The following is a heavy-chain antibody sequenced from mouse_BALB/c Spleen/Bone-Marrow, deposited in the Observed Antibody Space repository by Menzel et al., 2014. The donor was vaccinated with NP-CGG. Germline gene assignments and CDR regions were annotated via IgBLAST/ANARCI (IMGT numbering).Heavy chain of an antibody. CDR2: IDPANGNT. Sequence: VQLQQSGAKLVKPGASVKLSCTASGFSIKDTYMHWVKQRPEQGLEWIGRIDPANGNTKYDPKFQGKATITADTSSNTAYLQLSSLTSEDTAVYYCATTDSSGVFAYWGQGTLVTVSA. V-gene: IGHV14-3*02. J-gene: IGHJ3*01. CDR1: GFSIKDTY. D-gene: IGHD3-2*01. CDR3: ATTDSSGVFAY.